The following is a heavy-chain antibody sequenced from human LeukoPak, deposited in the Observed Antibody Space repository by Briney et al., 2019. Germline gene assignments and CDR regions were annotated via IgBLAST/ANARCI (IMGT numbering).Heavy chain of an antibody. CDR3: ARLSRNYYEYFQH. CDR1: GGSICSGDYY. J-gene: IGHJ1*01. CDR2: IYYSGST. Sequence: PSQTLSLTCTVSGGSICSGDYYWSWIRQPPGKGLEWIGYIYYSGSTNYNPSLKSRVTISVDTSKNQFSLKLSSVTAADTAVYYCARLSRNYYEYFQHWGQGTLVTVSS. V-gene: IGHV4-61*08. D-gene: IGHD3-22*01.